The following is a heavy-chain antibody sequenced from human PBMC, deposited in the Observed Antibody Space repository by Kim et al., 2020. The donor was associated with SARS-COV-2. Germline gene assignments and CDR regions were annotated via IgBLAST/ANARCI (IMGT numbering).Heavy chain of an antibody. CDR2: IGTAGDT. CDR3: ARGNYGDYGGTPGLFDY. CDR1: GFTFSSYD. D-gene: IGHD4-17*01. V-gene: IGHV3-13*04. Sequence: GGSLRLSCAASGFTFSSYDMHWVRQATGKGLEWVSAIGTAGDTYYPGSVKGRFTISRENAKNSLYLQMNSLRAGDTAVYYCARGNYGDYGGTPGLFDYWGQGTLVTVSS. J-gene: IGHJ4*02.